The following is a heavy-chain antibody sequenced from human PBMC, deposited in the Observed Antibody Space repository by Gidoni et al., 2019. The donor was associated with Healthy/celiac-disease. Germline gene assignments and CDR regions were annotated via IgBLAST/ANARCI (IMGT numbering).Heavy chain of an antibody. CDR2: IIPILGIA. CDR1: GGTFSSYA. Sequence: QVQLVQSGAEVKKPGSSVKVSCKASGGTFSSYAISWVRQAPGQGLEWMGRIIPILGIANYAQKFQGRVTITADKSTSTAYMELSSLRSEDTAVYYCASSPTLGDCSSTSCYTLEYFQHWGQGTLVTVSS. D-gene: IGHD2-2*02. J-gene: IGHJ1*01. CDR3: ASSPTLGDCSSTSCYTLEYFQH. V-gene: IGHV1-69*04.